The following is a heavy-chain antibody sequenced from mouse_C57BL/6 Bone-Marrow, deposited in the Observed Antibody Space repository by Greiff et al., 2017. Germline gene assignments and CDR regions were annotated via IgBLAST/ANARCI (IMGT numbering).Heavy chain of an antibody. CDR2: IWRGGST. CDR1: GFSFTSYG. CDR3: AKNYYGSNYDWYFDV. J-gene: IGHJ1*03. D-gene: IGHD1-1*01. Sequence: VQLQQSGPGLVQPSQSLSITCTVSGFSFTSYGVHWVRQSPGKGLEWLGVIWRGGSTDYNAAFMSRLSITKDNSKSQVFFKMNSLQADDTAIYYCAKNYYGSNYDWYFDVWGTGTTVTVSS. V-gene: IGHV2-5*01.